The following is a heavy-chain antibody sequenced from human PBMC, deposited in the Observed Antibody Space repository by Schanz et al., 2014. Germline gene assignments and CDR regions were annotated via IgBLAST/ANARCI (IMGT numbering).Heavy chain of an antibody. V-gene: IGHV1-18*04. CDR2: ISAYNGNM. CDR1: GYSFNLFG. Sequence: QVQLVQSGTEVQKPGASVMLSCKTSGYSFNLFGVSWVRQAPGQGLEWMGWISAYNGNMNYAPKFQGRVTMTTDKSTSTAYMELSNLRSEDTAVYYCARAGQDYSDSSGYATYYFGNWGQGTLVTVSS. CDR3: ARAGQDYSDSSGYATYYFGN. J-gene: IGHJ4*02. D-gene: IGHD3-22*01.